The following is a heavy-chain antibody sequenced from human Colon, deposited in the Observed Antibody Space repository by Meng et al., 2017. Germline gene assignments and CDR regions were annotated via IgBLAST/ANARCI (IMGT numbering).Heavy chain of an antibody. D-gene: IGHD6-6*01. CDR2: IYTGGKT. CDR1: GLTVSNNY. Sequence: AGSLRLSCAASGLTVSNNYMSWVRQAPGQGLEWVSVIYTGGKTDYADSVKGRFTISRDNSKNTLYLQMSSLRAEDTAVYYCAREDATSSYGMDVWGQGTTVTVSS. CDR3: AREDATSSYGMDV. J-gene: IGHJ6*02. V-gene: IGHV3-53*01.